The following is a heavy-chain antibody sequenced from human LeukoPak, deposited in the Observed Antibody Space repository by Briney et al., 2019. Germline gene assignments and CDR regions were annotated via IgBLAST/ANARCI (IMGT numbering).Heavy chain of an antibody. V-gene: IGHV5-51*01. J-gene: IGHJ4*02. D-gene: IGHD4-17*01. CDR2: IYPGDSDT. Sequence: GESLKISCKGSGYSFTSCWIDWVRQMPGKDLEWMGIIYPGDSDTRYSPSFQGQVTISADKSISTAYLQWSSLKASDTAMYYCARQQGVIDYGDYDYWGQGTLVTVSS. CDR3: ARQQGVIDYGDYDY. CDR1: GYSFTSCW.